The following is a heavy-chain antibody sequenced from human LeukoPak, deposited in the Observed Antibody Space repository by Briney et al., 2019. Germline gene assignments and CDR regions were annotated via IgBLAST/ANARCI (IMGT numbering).Heavy chain of an antibody. J-gene: IGHJ6*02. V-gene: IGHV3-30*02. Sequence: GGSLRLSCAASGFAFSRHGIHWVRQAPGKGLEWVAFIPYDGSNKFYADSVKGRFTISRDNSKNTLYLQMNSLRTEDTAVYYCAKDLPYYDILTGYYPRDYYGMDVWGQGTTVTVSS. D-gene: IGHD3-9*01. CDR1: GFAFSRHG. CDR2: IPYDGSNK. CDR3: AKDLPYYDILTGYYPRDYYGMDV.